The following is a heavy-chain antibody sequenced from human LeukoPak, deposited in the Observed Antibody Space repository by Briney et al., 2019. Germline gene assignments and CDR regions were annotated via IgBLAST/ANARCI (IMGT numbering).Heavy chain of an antibody. D-gene: IGHD3-10*01. Sequence: GGSLRLSCAASGFRFSNYAMHWVRQAPGKGLEWVTVISYDGNNEYYADSVRGRFTISRDNSKNTLYLQMNSLRVEDTAVYYCAKNWDYYGSGNYYFDYWGQGTLVTVSS. J-gene: IGHJ4*02. CDR3: AKNWDYYGSGNYYFDY. V-gene: IGHV3-30*18. CDR1: GFRFSNYA. CDR2: ISYDGNNE.